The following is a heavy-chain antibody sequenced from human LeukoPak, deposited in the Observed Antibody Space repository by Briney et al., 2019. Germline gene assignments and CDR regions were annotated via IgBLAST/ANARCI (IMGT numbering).Heavy chain of an antibody. CDR2: MNPNSGNT. J-gene: IGHJ6*03. Sequence: ASVKVSCKASGGTFSSYAISWVRQAPGQGLEWMGWMNPNSGNTGYAQKFQGRVTITRNTSISTAYMELSSLRSEDTAVYYCARGPKSSSWYRYYYYMDVWGKGTTVTASS. CDR3: ARGPKSSSWYRYYYYMDV. D-gene: IGHD6-13*01. V-gene: IGHV1-8*03. CDR1: GGTFSSYA.